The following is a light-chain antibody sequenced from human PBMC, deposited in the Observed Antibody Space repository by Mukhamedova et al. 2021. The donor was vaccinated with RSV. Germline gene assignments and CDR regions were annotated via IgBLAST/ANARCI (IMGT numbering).Light chain of an antibody. CDR3: QQYSSYSET. Sequence: WYQRRVHGRAPKLLIYKASSLKSGVPSRFSGSGSGTEFTLTISSLQPDDFATYYCQQYSSYSETFGQGTKVEIK. V-gene: IGKV1-5*03. CDR2: KAS. J-gene: IGKJ1*01.